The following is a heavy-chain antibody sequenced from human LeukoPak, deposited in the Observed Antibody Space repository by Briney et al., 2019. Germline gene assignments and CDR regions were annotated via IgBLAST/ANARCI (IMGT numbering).Heavy chain of an antibody. Sequence: GGSLRLSCAASGFTFSSHWMHWVRQAPGKGLMWISRINTDGSRTNYVDAVKGRLTISRDNARNTLFLQMDSLRADDTAVYYCTRRYCADGVCPFDYWGQGTLVTVSS. CDR2: INTDGSRT. J-gene: IGHJ4*02. V-gene: IGHV3-74*01. CDR3: TRRYCADGVCPFDY. D-gene: IGHD2-8*01. CDR1: GFTFSSHW.